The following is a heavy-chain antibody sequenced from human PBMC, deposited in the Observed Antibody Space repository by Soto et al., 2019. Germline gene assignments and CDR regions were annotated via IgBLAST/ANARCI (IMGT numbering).Heavy chain of an antibody. CDR1: GFSFSNYW. J-gene: IGHJ4*02. CDR3: AQGPSPSGGFERIDQ. D-gene: IGHD5-12*01. V-gene: IGHV3-7*05. CDR2: INPAGSAI. Sequence: GGSLRLSCAASGFSFSNYWMNWFRQAPGKGLEWMANINPAGSAIYYVDSVKGRFTVSRDNAKNSLYLQMSSLSAEDTAVYFCAQGPSPSGGFERIDQWGQGTLVTVSS.